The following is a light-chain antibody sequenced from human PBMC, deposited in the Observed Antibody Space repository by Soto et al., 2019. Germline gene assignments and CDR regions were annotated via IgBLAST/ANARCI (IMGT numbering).Light chain of an antibody. Sequence: QSALTQPPSASGSPGQSVTISCTGTSSDVGDYNYVSWYQQHPSKAPKLMIYEVSKRPSGVPDRFSGSKSGNTASLTVSGLQAEDEADSYCISYAGTCNRVFGGGTNLTVL. V-gene: IGLV2-8*01. CDR3: ISYAGTCNRV. J-gene: IGLJ3*02. CDR2: EVS. CDR1: SSDVGDYNY.